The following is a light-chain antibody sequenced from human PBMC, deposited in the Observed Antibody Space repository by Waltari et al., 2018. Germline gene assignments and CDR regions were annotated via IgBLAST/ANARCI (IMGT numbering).Light chain of an antibody. CDR3: ASYTYSSNVV. V-gene: IGLV2-14*03. J-gene: IGLJ2*01. Sequence: QSALTQPASVSGSSGQSITISCTGSSSDVGRYDYVSWYQQLPGKAPKLIIFDVRVRPSGVSNRFSGSKSGNTVSLTISGLQAEDEADYYCASYTYSSNVVFGGGTKVTV. CDR1: SSDVGRYDY. CDR2: DVR.